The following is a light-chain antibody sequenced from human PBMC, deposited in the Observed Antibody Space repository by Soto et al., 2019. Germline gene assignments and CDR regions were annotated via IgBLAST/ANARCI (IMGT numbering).Light chain of an antibody. Sequence: QSALTQPASVSGSPGQSITISCTGAASDIGNYDLVSWYQHHPGRAPKVIIYGVANRPSGVSDRFSGSKSGNTASLTISGLQAEDEADYYCISHSSFTSLWVFGGGTQLTVL. CDR2: GVA. CDR1: ASDIGNYDL. CDR3: ISHSSFTSLWV. V-gene: IGLV2-14*01. J-gene: IGLJ3*02.